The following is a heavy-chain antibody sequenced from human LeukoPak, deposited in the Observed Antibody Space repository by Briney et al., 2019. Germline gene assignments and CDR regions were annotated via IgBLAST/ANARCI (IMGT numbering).Heavy chain of an antibody. CDR3: ARFKGGGIDY. CDR2: IYYSGNT. D-gene: IGHD1-26*01. J-gene: IGHJ4*02. Sequence: SETLSLICTVSGGPISSYYWSWIRQPPGKGLEWIGYIYYSGNTNYNPSLKSRVTISVDTSKNQFSLKLSSVTAADTAVYYCARFKGGGIDYWGQGTLVTVSS. CDR1: GGPISSYY. V-gene: IGHV4-59*08.